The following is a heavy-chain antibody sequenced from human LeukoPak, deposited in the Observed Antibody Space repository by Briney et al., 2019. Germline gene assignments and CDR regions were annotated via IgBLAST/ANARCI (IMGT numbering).Heavy chain of an antibody. D-gene: IGHD4-11*01. CDR3: ARETIVEYYFDY. J-gene: IGHJ4*02. CDR2: INHSGST. CDR1: GVSFSGYY. Sequence: PSETLSLTCAVYGVSFSGYYWSWLRQPPGKGLEWFGGINHSGSTNYNPSLKSRVTISVDTSKNQFSLKLSSVTAADTAVYYCARETIVEYYFDYWGQGTLVTVSS. V-gene: IGHV4-34*01.